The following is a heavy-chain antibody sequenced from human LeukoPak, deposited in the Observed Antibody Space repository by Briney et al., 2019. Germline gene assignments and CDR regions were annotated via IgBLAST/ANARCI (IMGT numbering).Heavy chain of an antibody. CDR2: VNLQGST. V-gene: IGHV4-4*02. CDR3: ARDGYGGPVVARGFDP. Sequence: PSETLSLTCGVSGGSITSTNYWTWVRQPPGKGLEWIGEVNLQGSTNYNPSLMGRVAISVDISENHISLQLTSVTAADTAVYYCARDGYGGPVVARGFDPWGQGTLVTISS. D-gene: IGHD4-23*01. J-gene: IGHJ5*02. CDR1: GGSITSTNY.